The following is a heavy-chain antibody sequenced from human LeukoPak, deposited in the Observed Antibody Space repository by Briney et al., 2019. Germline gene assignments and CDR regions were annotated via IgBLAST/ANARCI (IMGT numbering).Heavy chain of an antibody. CDR3: VKGGAYTTSSNFDY. CDR2: ISSNGGST. V-gene: IGHV3-64D*06. Sequence: RTGGSLRLSCSASGFTFITYAMHWVRQAPGKGLEYVSAISSNGGSTYYADFVKGRFTISRDNSKKTLYLQMSSLRAEDTAIYYCVKGGAYTTSSNFDYWGQGTLVTVSS. J-gene: IGHJ4*02. CDR1: GFTFITYA. D-gene: IGHD6-6*01.